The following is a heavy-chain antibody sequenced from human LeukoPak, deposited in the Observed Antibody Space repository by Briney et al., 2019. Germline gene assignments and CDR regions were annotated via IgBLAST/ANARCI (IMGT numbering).Heavy chain of an antibody. CDR3: AKDLQYQLLSPFDY. D-gene: IGHD2-2*01. CDR2: ISGSGGST. Sequence: GGSLRLSCAASGFTFRSKVMSGVGKAPGKGRGGVSAISGSGGSTYYADSVKGRFTISRDNSKNTLYLQMNSLRAEDTAVYYCAKDLQYQLLSPFDYWGQGTLVTVSS. V-gene: IGHV3-23*01. J-gene: IGHJ4*02. CDR1: GFTFRSKV.